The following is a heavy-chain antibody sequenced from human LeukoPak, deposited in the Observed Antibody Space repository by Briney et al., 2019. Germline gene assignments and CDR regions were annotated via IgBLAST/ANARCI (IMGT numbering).Heavy chain of an antibody. Sequence: PSETLSLTCTVSGGSISSGGYYWSWIRQPPGKGLEWIGYIYRSGSTYYNPSLKSRVTISVDRSKNQFSLKLSSVTAADTAVYYCARDDTYGGNGWGQGTLVTVSS. J-gene: IGHJ4*02. CDR2: IYRSGST. CDR1: GGSISSGGYY. D-gene: IGHD4-23*01. CDR3: ARDDTYGGNG. V-gene: IGHV4-30-2*01.